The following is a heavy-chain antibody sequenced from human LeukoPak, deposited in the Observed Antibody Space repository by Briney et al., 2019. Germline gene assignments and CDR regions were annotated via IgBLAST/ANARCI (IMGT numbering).Heavy chain of an antibody. CDR2: IYYSGST. D-gene: IGHD5-18*01. V-gene: IGHV4-39*07. CDR1: GGSISSSSYY. Sequence: SETLSLTCTVSGGSISSSSYYWGWIRQPPGKGLEWIGSIYYSGSTYYNPSLKSRVTISVDTSKNQFSLKLSSVTAADTAVYYCARDRGSEYIYADNPAVPYMDVWGKGTTVTVSS. CDR3: ARDRGSEYIYADNPAVPYMDV. J-gene: IGHJ6*03.